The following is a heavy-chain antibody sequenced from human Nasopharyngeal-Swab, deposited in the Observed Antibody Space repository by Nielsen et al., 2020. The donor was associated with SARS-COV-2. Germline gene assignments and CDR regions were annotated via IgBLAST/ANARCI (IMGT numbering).Heavy chain of an antibody. CDR3: ARDRGWYVDY. V-gene: IGHV4-61*02. Sequence: SETLSLTCTVSGGSISSSSYYWSWIRQPAGKGLEWIGRIYTSGSTNYNPSLKSRVTISVDTSKNQFSLKLSSVTAADTAVYYCARDRGWYVDYWGQGILVTVPS. CDR2: IYTSGST. CDR1: GGSISSSSYY. D-gene: IGHD3-10*01. J-gene: IGHJ4*02.